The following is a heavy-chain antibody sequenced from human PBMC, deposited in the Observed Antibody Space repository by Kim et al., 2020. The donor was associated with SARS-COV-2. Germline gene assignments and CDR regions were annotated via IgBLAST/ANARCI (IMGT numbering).Heavy chain of an antibody. J-gene: IGHJ3*02. CDR3: AKDINWGFYHHGAFDI. Sequence: AKGRFTISRDNSKNSLYLQMNSLRTEDTALYYCAKDINWGFYHHGAFDIWGQGTMVTVSS. D-gene: IGHD7-27*01. V-gene: IGHV3-43*01.